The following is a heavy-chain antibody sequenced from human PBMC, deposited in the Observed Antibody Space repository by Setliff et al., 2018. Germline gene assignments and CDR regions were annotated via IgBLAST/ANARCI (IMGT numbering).Heavy chain of an antibody. J-gene: IGHJ6*03. CDR1: GGTFSSYA. CDR2: IIPIFGTA. V-gene: IGHV1-69*13. D-gene: IGHD1-26*01. Sequence: ASVKVSCKASGGTFSSYAISWVRQAPGQGLEWMGGIIPIFGTANYAQKFQGRVTITADESTSTAYMELSSLRSEDTAVYYCARGPPPPSVHYYMDVWGKGTTVTVPS. CDR3: ARGPPPPSVHYYMDV.